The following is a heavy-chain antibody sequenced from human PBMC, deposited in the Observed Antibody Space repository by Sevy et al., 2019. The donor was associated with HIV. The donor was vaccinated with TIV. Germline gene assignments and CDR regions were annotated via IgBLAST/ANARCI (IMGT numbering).Heavy chain of an antibody. V-gene: IGHV1-8*01. Sequence: ASVKVSCKTSGDTFISYDVNWVRQATGQGLEWMGWMNSNTGNTGYAQKFQGRVTMTRDTPIRTAYMELSSLKSEDTDVYYWAGASRNRNWSGYYQDYYYFGMDVWGQGTTVTVSS. J-gene: IGHJ6*02. CDR1: GDTFISYD. D-gene: IGHD3-3*01. CDR3: AGASRNRNWSGYYQDYYYFGMDV. CDR2: MNSNTGNT.